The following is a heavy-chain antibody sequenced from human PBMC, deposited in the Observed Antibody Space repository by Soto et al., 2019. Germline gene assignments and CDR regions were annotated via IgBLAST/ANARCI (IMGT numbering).Heavy chain of an antibody. CDR1: GYTFTSYD. V-gene: IGHV1-8*01. CDR3: ARNPAKTSYFEY. J-gene: IGHJ4*02. D-gene: IGHD4-17*01. Sequence: QVQLVQSGAEVKKPGASVKVSCKASGYTFTSYDINWVRQAPGQGLEWMGWMNPNTGNTGYAQKFQGRFILTRDTAISTAYMELSSLTSEDTAEYYCARNPAKTSYFEYWGQGTLVTVSS. CDR2: MNPNTGNT.